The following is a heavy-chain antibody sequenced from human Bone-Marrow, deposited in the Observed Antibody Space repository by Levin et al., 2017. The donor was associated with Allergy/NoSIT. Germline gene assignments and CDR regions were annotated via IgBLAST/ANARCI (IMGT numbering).Heavy chain of an antibody. J-gene: IGHJ6*02. V-gene: IGHV3-7*01. CDR2: IKHDGSVK. CDR1: GFSFSSYW. Sequence: GGSLRLSCVASGFSFSSYWMSWVRQAPGKGLEWVANIKHDGSVKYSVDSVKGRFTISRDNARNSLFLQMNSLRAEDTAVYYCARSGTDYDFWSASVIDYGMDVWGQGTTVTVSS. D-gene: IGHD3-3*01. CDR3: ARSGTDYDFWSASVIDYGMDV.